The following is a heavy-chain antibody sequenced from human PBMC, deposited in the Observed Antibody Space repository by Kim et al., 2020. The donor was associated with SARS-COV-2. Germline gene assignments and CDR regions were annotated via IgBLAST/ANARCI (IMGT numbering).Heavy chain of an antibody. J-gene: IGHJ6*02. D-gene: IGHD6-13*01. CDR1: GYTFTSYA. Sequence: ASVKVSCKASGYTFTSYAMHWVRQAPGQRLEWMGWINAGNGNTKYSQKFQGRVTITRDTSASTAYMELSSLRSEDTAVYYCARGYSSRPPWDYYYGMDVWGQGTTVTVSS. V-gene: IGHV1-3*01. CDR3: ARGYSSRPPWDYYYGMDV. CDR2: INAGNGNT.